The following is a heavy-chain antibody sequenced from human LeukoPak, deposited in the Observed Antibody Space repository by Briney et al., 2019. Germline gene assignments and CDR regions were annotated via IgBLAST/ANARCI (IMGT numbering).Heavy chain of an antibody. V-gene: IGHV3-21*01. CDR1: GFTFSSYS. CDR3: ARDREDCGGDCYAFDI. D-gene: IGHD2-21*02. J-gene: IGHJ3*02. Sequence: GGSLRLSCAASGFTFSSYSMNWVRQAPGKGLEWVSSISSSSSYIYYADSVKGRFTISRDNAKNSLYLQMNSLRAEDTAVYYCARDREDCGGDCYAFDIWGQGTMVTISS. CDR2: ISSSSSYI.